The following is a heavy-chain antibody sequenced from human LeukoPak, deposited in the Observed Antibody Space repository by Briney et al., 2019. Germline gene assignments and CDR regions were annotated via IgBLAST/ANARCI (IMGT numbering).Heavy chain of an antibody. D-gene: IGHD3-22*01. Sequence: PSETLSLTCTVSGASISSYYWSWIRQPPGKGLEWIGYIYYSGSTNYNPSLKSRVTISVDTSKNQFSLKLSSVTAADTAVYYCARNYYDSSGYYYGEQYYFDYWGQGTLVTVSS. V-gene: IGHV4-59*01. CDR1: GASISSYY. CDR2: IYYSGST. J-gene: IGHJ4*02. CDR3: ARNYYDSSGYYYGEQYYFDY.